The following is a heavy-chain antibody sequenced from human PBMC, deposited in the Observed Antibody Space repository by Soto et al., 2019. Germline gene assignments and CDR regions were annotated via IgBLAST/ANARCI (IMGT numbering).Heavy chain of an antibody. CDR1: GGSISSGDYY. CDR3: ARALIGDPAPFDY. D-gene: IGHD3-10*01. CDR2: IYYSGST. J-gene: IGHJ4*02. V-gene: IGHV4-30-4*01. Sequence: QVQLQESGPGLVKPSQTLSLTCTVSGGSISSGDYYWSWIRQPPGKGLEWIGYIYYSGSTYYNPSVRRRVTISVDTSKNQFSRKLSSVPAADTAVYYCARALIGDPAPFDYWGQGTLVTVSS.